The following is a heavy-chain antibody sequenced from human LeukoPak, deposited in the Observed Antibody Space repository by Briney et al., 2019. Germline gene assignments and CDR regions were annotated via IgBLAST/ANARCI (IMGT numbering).Heavy chain of an antibody. CDR3: AKVGDNWDFDY. Sequence: GVSLRLSCAASGFTFSSYGMHWVRQAPGKGLEWVALISYDGSNKYYADSVKGRFTISRDNSKNTLYLQMNSLRTEDTAVYYCAKVGDNWDFDYWGQGTLVSVSS. CDR2: ISYDGSNK. D-gene: IGHD3-16*01. J-gene: IGHJ4*02. V-gene: IGHV3-30*18. CDR1: GFTFSSYG.